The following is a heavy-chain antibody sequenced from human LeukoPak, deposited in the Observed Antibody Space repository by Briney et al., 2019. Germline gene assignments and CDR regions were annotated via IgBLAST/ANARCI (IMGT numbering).Heavy chain of an antibody. D-gene: IGHD6-6*01. CDR2: VYYNGST. Sequence: PSETLSLTFSVSGGSISTYYWNWIRQPPGKGLEWIGSVYYNGSTNYNPSLKSRVTISVDTSKNRFSLKLSSVTAADTAVFYCARGGSRSYTSSTLDYWGQGTLVTVSS. CDR3: ARGGSRSYTSSTLDY. J-gene: IGHJ4*02. V-gene: IGHV4-59*01. CDR1: GGSISTYY.